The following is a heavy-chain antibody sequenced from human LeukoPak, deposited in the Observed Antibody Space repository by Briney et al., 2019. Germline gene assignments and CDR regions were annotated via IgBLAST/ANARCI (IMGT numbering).Heavy chain of an antibody. CDR2: INQDGSAK. Sequence: GGSLRLSCADSGFLFSNSWMAWVRQAPGRGLEWLANINQDGSAKTCVDSVKGRFTISRDNAKNSLFLQMNSLRAEDTAMYYCARDSGYNAFDYWGQGTLVTVSS. D-gene: IGHD5-12*01. J-gene: IGHJ4*02. CDR1: GFLFSNSW. CDR3: ARDSGYNAFDY. V-gene: IGHV3-7*05.